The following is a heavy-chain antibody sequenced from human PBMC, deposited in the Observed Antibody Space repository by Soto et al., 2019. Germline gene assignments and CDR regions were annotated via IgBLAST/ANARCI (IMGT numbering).Heavy chain of an antibody. V-gene: IGHV3-23*01. CDR3: ARGYSGSYYAGFYV. Sequence: GGSLSLSCAGSGFTFSTYPMTWVRQAPGKGLEWVSSIHGSGETTYYAESVKGRFIISRDNSKNTLYLQMDSLGVDDTAVYFSARGYSGSYYAGFYVWGEGTMMTVSS. CDR1: GFTFSTYP. J-gene: IGHJ3*01. D-gene: IGHD1-26*01. CDR2: IHGSGETT.